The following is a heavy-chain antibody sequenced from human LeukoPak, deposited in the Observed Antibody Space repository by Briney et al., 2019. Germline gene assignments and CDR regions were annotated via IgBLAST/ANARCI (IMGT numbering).Heavy chain of an antibody. CDR3: ARGVAAAVPYYYYMDV. D-gene: IGHD6-13*01. Sequence: PSETLSLTCTVSGGSISSYYWSWIRQPAGKGLEWIGRIYTSGSTNYNPSLKSRVTMSVDTSKNQFSLKLSSVTAADTAVYYCARGVAAAVPYYYYMDVWGKGTTVTVSS. J-gene: IGHJ6*03. CDR2: IYTSGST. V-gene: IGHV4-4*07. CDR1: GGSISSYY.